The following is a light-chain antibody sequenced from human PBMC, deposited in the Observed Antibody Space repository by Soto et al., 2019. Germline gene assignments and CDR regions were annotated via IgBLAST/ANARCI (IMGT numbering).Light chain of an antibody. J-gene: IGKJ1*01. CDR2: AAS. Sequence: WVTNTQSLRAASGRGGDPGGCRMSQGISSFVAWYQQKPGKAPELLIYAASTLQSGVPPRSSGSGAVPSRPLSITCLQSEDFATYYCRQYYRFPWTFSQGTQVDIK. CDR3: RQYYRFPWT. CDR1: QGISSF. V-gene: IGKV1D-8*01.